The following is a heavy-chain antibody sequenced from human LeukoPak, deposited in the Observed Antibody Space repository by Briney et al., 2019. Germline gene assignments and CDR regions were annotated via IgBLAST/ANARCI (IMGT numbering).Heavy chain of an antibody. J-gene: IGHJ4*02. CDR3: AKAYYYDSSGGYYFDY. Sequence: GGSLRLSCAVSGFTFSSYVVSWVRQAPGKGLEWVSAISGSAGSTYYADSVKGRFTISRDNSKNTVYLQMNSLRAEDTAVYYCAKAYYYDSSGGYYFDYWGQGTLVTVSS. V-gene: IGHV3-23*01. CDR2: ISGSAGST. D-gene: IGHD3-22*01. CDR1: GFTFSSYV.